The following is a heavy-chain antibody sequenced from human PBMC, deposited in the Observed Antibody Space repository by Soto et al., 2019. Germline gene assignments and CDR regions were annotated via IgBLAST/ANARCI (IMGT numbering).Heavy chain of an antibody. D-gene: IGHD2-15*01. CDR3: ARGDCVGGPCYSLAGSFYYYMDV. V-gene: IGHV3-74*01. Sequence: EVQLVESGGGLVQPGGSLRLYCAASGFTFSNYWMYWVRQAPGKGLVWVSRINSDGSVSSYADSVKGRLTISRDNVKNTMYLQMNSLRAEDPAVYDCARGDCVGGPCYSLAGSFYYYMDVWGKGTTVTVFS. CDR2: INSDGSVS. J-gene: IGHJ6*03. CDR1: GFTFSNYW.